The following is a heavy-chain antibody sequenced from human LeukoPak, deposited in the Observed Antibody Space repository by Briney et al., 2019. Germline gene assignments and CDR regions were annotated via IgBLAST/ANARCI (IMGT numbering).Heavy chain of an antibody. V-gene: IGHV1-2*02. CDR2: INPNSGGT. J-gene: IGHJ6*02. D-gene: IGHD3-3*01. CDR1: GYTFTGYY. Sequence: VKVSCKASGYTFTGYYMHWVRQAPGQGLEWMGWINPNSGGTNYAQKFQGRVTMTRDTSISTAYMELSRLRSDDTAVYYCARAITIFGVVINHAGMDVWGQGTTVTVSS. CDR3: ARAITIFGVVINHAGMDV.